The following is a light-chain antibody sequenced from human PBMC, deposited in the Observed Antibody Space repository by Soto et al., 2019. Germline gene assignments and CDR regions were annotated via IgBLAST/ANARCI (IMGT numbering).Light chain of an antibody. V-gene: IGLV2-14*01. CDR2: EVT. CDR3: SSYTNINTRACV. J-gene: IGLJ1*01. CDR1: SGDIGSYNR. Sequence: QSALTPPASVSGSPGKSITISCTGTSGDIGSYNRVSWYQQHPGKAPKLIIYEVTDRPSGVSNRFSGSKSGNTASLTISGLQAEDEAEYYCSSYTNINTRACVFGTGTKVTVL.